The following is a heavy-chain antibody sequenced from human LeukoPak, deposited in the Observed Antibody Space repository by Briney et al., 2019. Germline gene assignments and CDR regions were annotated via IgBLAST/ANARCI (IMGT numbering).Heavy chain of an antibody. J-gene: IGHJ4*02. CDR2: ISSSRSYI. Sequence: GGSLRLSCAASGFTFSSYSMNWVRQAPGKGLEWVSSISSSRSYIYYADSVTGRFTISRDNAKNSLYLQMNSLRAEDTAVYYCARDSIFDYWGQGTLVTVSS. CDR1: GFTFSSYS. V-gene: IGHV3-21*01. CDR3: ARDSIFDY.